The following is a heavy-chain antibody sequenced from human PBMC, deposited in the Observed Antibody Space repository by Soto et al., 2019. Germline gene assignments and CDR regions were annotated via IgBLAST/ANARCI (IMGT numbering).Heavy chain of an antibody. Sequence: SETLSLTCAVYGGSFSGYYWSWIRQPPGKGLEWIGEINHSGSTNYNPSLKSRVTISVDTSKNQFSLKLSSVTAADTAVYYCARGRGRYHYYYSGMDVWGQGTTVTVS. D-gene: IGHD3-16*02. CDR1: GGSFSGYY. CDR2: INHSGST. CDR3: ARGRGRYHYYYSGMDV. J-gene: IGHJ6*02. V-gene: IGHV4-34*01.